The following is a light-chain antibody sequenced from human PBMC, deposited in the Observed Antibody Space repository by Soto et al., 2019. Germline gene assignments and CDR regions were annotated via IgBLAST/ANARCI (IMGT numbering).Light chain of an antibody. CDR2: GAS. V-gene: IGKV1-39*01. CDR1: QPMSTF. Sequence: DIQMTQSPSSLSASVGDRVTITCRASQPMSTFLNWFQQKPGKAPKVLIYGASSLQSGVPSRFSGSGSGTNFTLTISSLQPEDSATYYCQQRYNVPFTFGGGTKVEIK. CDR3: QQRYNVPFT. J-gene: IGKJ4*01.